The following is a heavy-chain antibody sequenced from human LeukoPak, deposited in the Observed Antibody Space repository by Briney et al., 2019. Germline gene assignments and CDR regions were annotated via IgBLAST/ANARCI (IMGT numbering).Heavy chain of an antibody. D-gene: IGHD3-22*01. Sequence: GGSLRLSCAASGFTFSSYWMHWVRLAPGQGLVWVSRIKSDGSTNYADSVKGRFTISRDNAKNTLTLQMNSLRAEDTGVYYCARAPSEIGGYYPEYFRHWGQGTLVTVSS. CDR2: IKSDGST. J-gene: IGHJ1*01. V-gene: IGHV3-74*01. CDR1: GFTFSSYW. CDR3: ARAPSEIGGYYPEYFRH.